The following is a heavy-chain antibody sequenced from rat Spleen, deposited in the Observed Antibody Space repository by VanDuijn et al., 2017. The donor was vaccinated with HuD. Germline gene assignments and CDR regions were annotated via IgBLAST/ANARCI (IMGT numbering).Heavy chain of an antibody. V-gene: IGHV2-72*01. D-gene: IGHD1-1*01. Sequence: QVQLKESGPGLVQPSQTLSLTCTVSGFSLSTYHVSWVRQPPGKSLVWMGTIWAGGGTNYNSAVQSRLSNSRDTSKSQVFLKMNSLKREDTGTYYCARHDYSGDVDFDYWGQGVMVTVSS. J-gene: IGHJ2*01. CDR1: GFSLSTYH. CDR3: ARHDYSGDVDFDY. CDR2: IWAGGGT.